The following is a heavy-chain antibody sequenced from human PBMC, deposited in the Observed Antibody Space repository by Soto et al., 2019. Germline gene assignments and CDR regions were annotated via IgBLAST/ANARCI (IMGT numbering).Heavy chain of an antibody. D-gene: IGHD2-15*01. CDR3: ARAQVLPDDLFDL. CDR1: GFSLSSYW. Sequence: EVQLVESGGGLVQPGGSLRLSCAAPGFSLSSYWMHWVRQAPGKGPVWVSRIKSDGSTTTYAESVKSSFTLSGDNAKNTLYLQMSSLRAEDTAVYYCARAQVLPDDLFDLWGQGTVVTVSS. V-gene: IGHV3-74*03. CDR2: IKSDGSTT. J-gene: IGHJ3*01.